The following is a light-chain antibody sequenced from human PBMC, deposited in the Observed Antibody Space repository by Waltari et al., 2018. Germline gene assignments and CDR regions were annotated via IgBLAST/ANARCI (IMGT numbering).Light chain of an antibody. J-gene: IGLJ2*01. CDR1: RRDVEGFNF. CDR2: DVA. CDR3: SSYTSVNTR. Sequence: QSALTQPASMSGSPGQSITIPCTGTRRDVEGFNFVFWYHQYQGKAPKLIIYDVANRPSGVSHRYSGSRSDNTASLTSSGLQAEDEADYYCSSYTSVNTRFGGGTKLTVL. V-gene: IGLV2-14*03.